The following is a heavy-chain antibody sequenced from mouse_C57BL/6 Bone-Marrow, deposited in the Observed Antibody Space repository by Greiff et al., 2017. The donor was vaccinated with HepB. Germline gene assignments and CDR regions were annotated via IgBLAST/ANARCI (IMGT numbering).Heavy chain of an antibody. Sequence: QVQLQQSGPELVKPGASVKISCKASGYAFSSSWMNWVKQRPGKGLEWIGRIYPGDGDTNYNGKFKGKATLTADKSSSTAYMQLSSLTSEDSAVYFCTYDYDPWFAYWGQGTLVTVSA. CDR3: TYDYDPWFAY. CDR1: GYAFSSSW. V-gene: IGHV1-82*01. J-gene: IGHJ3*01. CDR2: IYPGDGDT. D-gene: IGHD2-4*01.